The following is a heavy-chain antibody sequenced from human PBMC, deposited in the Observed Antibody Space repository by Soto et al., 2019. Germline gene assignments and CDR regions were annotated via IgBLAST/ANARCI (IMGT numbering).Heavy chain of an antibody. CDR2: IIPIFGTA. V-gene: IGHV1-69*12. Sequence: QVQLVQSGAEVKKPGSSVKVSCKASGGTFSSYAISWVRQAPGQGLEWMGGIIPIFGTANYAQKFQGRVTITADEXXSXAXXELSSLRSEDTAVYYCARVRDNYYDSSGSGWYFDSWGQGTLVTVSS. J-gene: IGHJ4*02. CDR1: GGTFSSYA. CDR3: ARVRDNYYDSSGSGWYFDS. D-gene: IGHD3-22*01.